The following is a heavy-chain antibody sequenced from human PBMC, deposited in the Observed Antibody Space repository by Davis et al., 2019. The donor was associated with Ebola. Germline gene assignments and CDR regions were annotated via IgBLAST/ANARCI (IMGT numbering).Heavy chain of an antibody. J-gene: IGHJ5*02. CDR2: INPTGDSA. CDR1: RYTFTSHW. D-gene: IGHD6-6*01. V-gene: IGHV1-46*01. CDR3: ARDFSDTISSWWFDP. Sequence: SVTVSCKASRYTFTSHWMHWVRQAPGQGLEWMGVINPTGDSATYAQKFQGRVTMTRDTSTSTDYMELSSLRSEDTAVYYCARDFSDTISSWWFDPWGQGTLVTVSS.